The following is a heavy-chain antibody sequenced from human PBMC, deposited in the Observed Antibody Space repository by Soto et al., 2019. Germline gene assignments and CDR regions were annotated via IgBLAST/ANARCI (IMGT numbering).Heavy chain of an antibody. Sequence: EVQLLESGGGLVQPGGSLRLSCTASGFTFNNYGIMWVRQAPGKGLEWVSAISAGGDNTYYSDSVKGRFTISRDNSKNTVYLQMDSLRGDDTAVYYCAKKSSMAPLQGWFNPWGQGTLVTVSA. J-gene: IGHJ5*02. D-gene: IGHD3-10*01. CDR2: ISAGGDNT. CDR3: AKKSSMAPLQGWFNP. V-gene: IGHV3-23*01. CDR1: GFTFNNYG.